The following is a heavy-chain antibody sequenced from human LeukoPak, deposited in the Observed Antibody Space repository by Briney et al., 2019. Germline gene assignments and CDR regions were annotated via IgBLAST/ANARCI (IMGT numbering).Heavy chain of an antibody. D-gene: IGHD4-17*01. CDR3: ARTHQGVTKDFDY. Sequence: GGSLRLSCAASGFTFRSYSMNWVRQAPGKGLEWVSCITRSSDYINYADSVKGRFTISRDNAKNSLYLQMNSLRAEDTAVYYCARTHQGVTKDFDYWGQGTLVTVSS. CDR2: ITRSSDYI. J-gene: IGHJ4*02. V-gene: IGHV3-21*01. CDR1: GFTFRSYS.